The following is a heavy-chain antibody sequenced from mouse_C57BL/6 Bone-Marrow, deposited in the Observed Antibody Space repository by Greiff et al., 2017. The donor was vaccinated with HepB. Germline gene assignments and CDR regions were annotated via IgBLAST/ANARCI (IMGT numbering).Heavy chain of an antibody. CDR1: GYSITSGYY. D-gene: IGHD2-3*01. J-gene: IGHJ3*01. Sequence: DVHLVESGPGLVKPSQSLSLTCSVTGYSITSGYYWNWIRQFPGNKLEWMGYISYDGSNNYNPSLKNRISITRDTSKNQFFLKLNSVTTEDTATYYCARGGNDGYLFAYWGQGTLVTVSA. CDR2: ISYDGSN. V-gene: IGHV3-6*01. CDR3: ARGGNDGYLFAY.